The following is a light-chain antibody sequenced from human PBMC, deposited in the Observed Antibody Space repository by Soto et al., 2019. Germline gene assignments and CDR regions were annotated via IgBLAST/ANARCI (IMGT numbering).Light chain of an antibody. CDR3: AAWDGSLNNVL. Sequence: QSVLTQPPSASGTPXQRVTXXCSGSGSSIGTNTVNWYRQLPGTAPKLLIYGDNQRPSGVPDRFSGSKSGTSASLAISGLQSEDEADYYCAAWDGSLNNVLFGGGTKLTVL. V-gene: IGLV1-44*01. CDR1: GSSIGTNT. J-gene: IGLJ2*01. CDR2: GDN.